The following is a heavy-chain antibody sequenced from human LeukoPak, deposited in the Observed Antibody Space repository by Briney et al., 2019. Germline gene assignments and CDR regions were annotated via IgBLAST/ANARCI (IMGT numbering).Heavy chain of an antibody. V-gene: IGHV4-34*01. Sequence: SETLSLTCAVYGGSFNGYYWSWIRQPPGKGLEWIGEINHSGSTNYNPSLKSRVTISVDTSKNQFSLKLSSVTAADTAVYYCARGLEYSSGWGILDYWGQGTLVTVSS. J-gene: IGHJ4*02. CDR3: ARGLEYSSGWGILDY. D-gene: IGHD6-19*01. CDR1: GGSFNGYY. CDR2: INHSGST.